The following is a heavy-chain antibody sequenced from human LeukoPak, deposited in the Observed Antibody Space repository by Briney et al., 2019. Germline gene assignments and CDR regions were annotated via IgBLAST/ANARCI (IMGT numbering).Heavy chain of an antibody. CDR3: AKSIDGVVRGTYYYYSYMDV. V-gene: IGHV3-23*01. CDR1: GLTFSSHG. J-gene: IGHJ6*03. Sequence: PGGSLRLSCAASGLTFSSHGMSWVRQAPGKGLEWVAVISGSGKNTYYADSLKGRFTISRDNSNNTLYLQMSRLGAEDAAVYYCAKSIDGVVRGTYYYYSYMDVWGKGTTVTVSS. D-gene: IGHD3-3*01. CDR2: ISGSGKNT.